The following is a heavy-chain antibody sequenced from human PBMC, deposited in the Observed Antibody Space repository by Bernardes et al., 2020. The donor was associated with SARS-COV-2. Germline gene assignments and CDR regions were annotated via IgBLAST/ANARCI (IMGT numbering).Heavy chain of an antibody. Sequence: SETLSLNCTVSGGSISNSPYYWGWIPQPKGKGLEWIGSIYYSGTTSYNPSLKSRITISVDTSKNQFSLKLTSVTAADTAVYYCATVFCSTTSCYNPSDPYYYYYGLDVWCQVTTVTVSS. V-gene: IGHV4-39*01. CDR1: GGSISNSPYY. CDR3: ATVFCSTTSCYNPSDPYYYYYGLDV. CDR2: IYYSGTT. J-gene: IGHJ6*02. D-gene: IGHD2-2*01.